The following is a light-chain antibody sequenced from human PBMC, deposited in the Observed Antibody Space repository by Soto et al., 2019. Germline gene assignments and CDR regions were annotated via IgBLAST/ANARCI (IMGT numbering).Light chain of an antibody. CDR3: LQHNSYHPT. CDR2: AAS. Sequence: DIQITQSPSSLSASVGDRVTITCRASQGIRNALGWYQQKPGKAPKRLIYAASSLKSGVPSRFSGSGSGTEFNLTISSLQNEDFATYYGLQHNSYHPTFGQGTKVEIK. V-gene: IGKV1-17*01. J-gene: IGKJ1*01. CDR1: QGIRNA.